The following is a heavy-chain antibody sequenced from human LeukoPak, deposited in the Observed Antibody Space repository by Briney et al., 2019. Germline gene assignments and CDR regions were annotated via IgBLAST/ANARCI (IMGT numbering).Heavy chain of an antibody. D-gene: IGHD6-19*01. CDR2: IKRDGSEK. Sequence: PGGSLRLSCAASGFTFSSYWMTWVRQAPGKGLEWVADIKRDGSEKNYVDSVKGRFTISRDNAKNSLFLQMNSLRAEGTAVYYCARFYSGYSSGWEYFDYWGQGTLVTVSS. V-gene: IGHV3-7*01. CDR1: GFTFSSYW. J-gene: IGHJ4*02. CDR3: ARFYSGYSSGWEYFDY.